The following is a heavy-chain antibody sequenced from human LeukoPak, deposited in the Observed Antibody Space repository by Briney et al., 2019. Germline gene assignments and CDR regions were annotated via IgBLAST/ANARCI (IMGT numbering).Heavy chain of an antibody. CDR1: GFTVSSSD. V-gene: IGHV3-66*01. CDR3: ARDRRGYGGNFDY. D-gene: IGHD4-23*01. J-gene: IGHJ4*02. Sequence: PGGSLRLSCVASGFTVSSSDMSWVRQAPGKGLEWVSVIYSGGTTSYADSVKGRFTISRDNSKNTLYLQMNSLRAEDTAVYYCARDRRGYGGNFDYWGQGTPVTVSS. CDR2: IYSGGTT.